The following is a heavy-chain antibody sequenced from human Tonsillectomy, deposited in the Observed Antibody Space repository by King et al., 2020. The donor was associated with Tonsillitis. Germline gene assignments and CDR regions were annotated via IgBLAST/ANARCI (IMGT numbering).Heavy chain of an antibody. J-gene: IGHJ4*02. Sequence: VQLVESGGGLVQPGGSLRLSCAASGFTVSSNYMNWVRQAPGKGLEWVSVIYSGGSTYYADSVKGRFTISRDNSKNTLYLQMNSLRAEDTAVYYCARRPPCRSSWCFLFWGQGTLVTVSS. CDR3: ARRPPCRSSWCFLF. D-gene: IGHD6-13*01. CDR1: GFTVSSNY. V-gene: IGHV3-66*01. CDR2: IYSGGST.